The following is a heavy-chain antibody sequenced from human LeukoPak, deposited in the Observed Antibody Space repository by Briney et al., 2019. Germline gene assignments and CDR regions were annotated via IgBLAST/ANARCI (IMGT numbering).Heavy chain of an antibody. CDR1: GYTFTGYY. V-gene: IGHV1-2*02. J-gene: IGHJ3*02. D-gene: IGHD2-2*02. Sequence: GASVKVSCKASGYTFTGYYMHWVRQAPGQGLEWMGWINPNSGGTNYAQKFQGRVTMTRDTSISTAYMGLSRLRSDDTAVYYCAIWGYCSSTSCYRTGAFDIWGQGTMVTVSS. CDR3: AIWGYCSSTSCYRTGAFDI. CDR2: INPNSGGT.